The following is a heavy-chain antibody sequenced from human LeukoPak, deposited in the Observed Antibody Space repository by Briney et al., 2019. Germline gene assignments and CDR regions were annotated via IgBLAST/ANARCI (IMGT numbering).Heavy chain of an antibody. CDR2: IYYSGST. CDR3: ARSPDGYRYTYFDY. D-gene: IGHD5-18*01. J-gene: IGHJ4*02. Sequence: SETLSLTCTVSGGSISSYYWSWIRQPPGKGLEWIGYIYYSGSTKYNPSLKSRVTISVDTSKNQFSLKLSSVTAADTAVYYCARSPDGYRYTYFDYWGQRTLVTVSS. V-gene: IGHV4-59*01. CDR1: GGSISSYY.